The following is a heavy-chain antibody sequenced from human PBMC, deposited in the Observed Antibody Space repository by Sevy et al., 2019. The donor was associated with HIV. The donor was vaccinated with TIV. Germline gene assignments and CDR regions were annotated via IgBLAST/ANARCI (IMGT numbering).Heavy chain of an antibody. CDR3: ARDQYYDSSGYPYFDY. CDR1: GFTFSSYA. CDR2: ISYDGSNK. D-gene: IGHD3-22*01. V-gene: IGHV3-30-3*01. J-gene: IGHJ4*02. Sequence: GESLKISCAASGFTFSSYAMHWVRQAPGKGLEWVAVISYDGSNKYYADSVKGRFTISRDNSKNTLYLQMNSLRAEDTAVYYCARDQYYDSSGYPYFDYWGQGTLVTVSS.